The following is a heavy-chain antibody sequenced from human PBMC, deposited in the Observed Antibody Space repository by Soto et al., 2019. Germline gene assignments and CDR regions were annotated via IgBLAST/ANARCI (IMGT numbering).Heavy chain of an antibody. J-gene: IGHJ6*02. V-gene: IGHV1-69*01. CDR3: ARGVGYYDSSGYYYYYYGIDV. CDR1: GGTFSSYA. CDR2: IIPIFGTA. Sequence: QVQLVQSGAEVKKPGSSVKVSCKASGGTFSSYAISWVRQAPGQGLEWMGGIIPIFGTANYAQKFQGRVTITADESTSTAYMELSSLRSEDTAVYYCARGVGYYDSSGYYYYYYGIDVWGQGTTVTVSS. D-gene: IGHD3-22*01.